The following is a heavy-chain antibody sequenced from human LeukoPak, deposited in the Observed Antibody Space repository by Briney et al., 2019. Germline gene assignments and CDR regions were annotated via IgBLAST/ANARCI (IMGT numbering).Heavy chain of an antibody. CDR1: GGSFSGYY. D-gene: IGHD2-2*01. V-gene: IGHV4-34*01. CDR3: ARASGYCSSTSCYAYYYYYMDV. CDR2: INHSGST. J-gene: IGHJ6*03. Sequence: SETLSLTSAVYGGSFSGYYWSWIRQPPGKGLEWIGEINHSGSTNYNPSLKSRVTISVDTSKNQFSLKLSSVTAADTAVYYCARASGYCSSTSCYAYYYYYMDVWGKGTTVTVSS.